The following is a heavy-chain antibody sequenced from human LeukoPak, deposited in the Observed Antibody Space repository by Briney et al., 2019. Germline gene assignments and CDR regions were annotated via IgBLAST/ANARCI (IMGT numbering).Heavy chain of an antibody. CDR3: ARESANWNDGTYKFYGIDV. D-gene: IGHD1-1*01. J-gene: IGHJ6*02. Sequence: ASVTLSFTCTGCTLTINSFDWIWIAHRPGNELKGRTNPDYSATGYAQSFQGRLKITVDTSTYTAFMELNSLASDDTAVYYCARESANWNDGTYKFYGIDVWGQGTAVTVSS. CDR1: GCTLTINS. V-gene: IGHV1-8*02. CDR2: TNPDYSAT.